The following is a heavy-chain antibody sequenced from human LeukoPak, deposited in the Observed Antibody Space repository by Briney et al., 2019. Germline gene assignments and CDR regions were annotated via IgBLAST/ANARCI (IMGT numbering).Heavy chain of an antibody. V-gene: IGHV3-23*01. CDR3: AKSHRPGRLVGDV. D-gene: IGHD3-10*01. Sequence: GGSLRLSCAASGFTFSNYAMNWVRQVPGEGLEWVSGISGSDGSTYYADSVKGRFHISKEKSQNTPSLQMNSLRAEDTALYHCAKSHRPGRLVGDVWGKRTTVPLSS. J-gene: IGHJ6*04. CDR1: GFTFSNYA. CDR2: ISGSDGST.